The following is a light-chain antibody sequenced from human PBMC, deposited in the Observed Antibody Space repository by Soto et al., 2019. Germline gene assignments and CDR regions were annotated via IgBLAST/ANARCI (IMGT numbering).Light chain of an antibody. CDR1: QGIGRY. Sequence: DIRMTQSPSSLSASVGDRVTLTCRASQGIGRYLAWYQQRPGEVPNLLIYGASTLQSGVPSRFIGSGSGTDFTLTISSLQPEDVAIYYCQKYDSVPYTFGPGTKLEIK. J-gene: IGKJ2*01. CDR2: GAS. V-gene: IGKV1-27*01. CDR3: QKYDSVPYT.